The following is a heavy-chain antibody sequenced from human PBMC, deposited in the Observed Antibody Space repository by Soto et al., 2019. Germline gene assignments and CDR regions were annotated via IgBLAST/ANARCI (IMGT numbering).Heavy chain of an antibody. CDR1: GFTFSSYA. J-gene: IGHJ4*02. V-gene: IGHV3-23*01. CDR3: AKDEDIVVVVAATRGSY. D-gene: IGHD2-15*01. Sequence: SGFTFSSYATSWVRQAPGKGLEWVSAISGSGGSTYYADSVKGWFTISRDNYKNTLYLQMNSLRVEDTAVYYCAKDEDIVVVVAATRGSYWGQGTLVTVSS. CDR2: ISGSGGST.